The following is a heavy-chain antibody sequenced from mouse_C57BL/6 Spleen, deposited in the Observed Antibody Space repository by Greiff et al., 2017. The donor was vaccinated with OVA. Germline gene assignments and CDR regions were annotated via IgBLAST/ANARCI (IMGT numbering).Heavy chain of an antibody. Sequence: VQLVESGPGLVQPSQRLSITCTVSGFSLTSYGVHWVRQPPGKGLEWLGVIWSGGSTDYNDAFISRLSISTDNSKSQVFFKMNSLQADDTAIYDGGVTTVVENYAMDYWGQGTSVTVSS. D-gene: IGHD1-1*01. CDR3: GVTTVVENYAMDY. CDR1: GFSLTSYG. J-gene: IGHJ4*01. CDR2: IWSGGST. V-gene: IGHV2-4*01.